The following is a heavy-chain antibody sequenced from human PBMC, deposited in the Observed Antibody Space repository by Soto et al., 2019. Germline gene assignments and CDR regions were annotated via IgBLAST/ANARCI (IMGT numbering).Heavy chain of an antibody. J-gene: IGHJ6*02. CDR2: IRSKATSYAT. V-gene: IGHV3-73*02. CDR1: GFTFSGSA. D-gene: IGHD3-22*01. CDR3: TRGQYYYDGSGYYHHYYYGMDV. Sequence: EVQLVESGGGLVQPGGSLKLSCAASGFTFSGSAMHWVRQASGKGLEWVGRIRSKATSYATAYAASVKGRFTISRDDPMNTAYLQMNSLKTEVTAVYYCTRGQYYYDGSGYYHHYYYGMDVWGQGTTVTVCS.